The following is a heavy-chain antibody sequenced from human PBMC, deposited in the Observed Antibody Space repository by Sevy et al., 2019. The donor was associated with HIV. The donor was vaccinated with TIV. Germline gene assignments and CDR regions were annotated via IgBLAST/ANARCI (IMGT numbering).Heavy chain of an antibody. CDR1: GYTLTELS. V-gene: IGHV1-24*01. CDR2: FDPEDGET. CDR3: ATSSREQYSSGWFDP. Sequence: ASVKVSCKVSGYTLTELSMHWVRQAPGKGLEWMGGFDPEDGETIYAQKFQGRVTMTEDTSTDTAYMELSSLGSEDTAVYYCATSSREQYSSGWFDPWGQGTLVTVSS. D-gene: IGHD6-25*01. J-gene: IGHJ5*02.